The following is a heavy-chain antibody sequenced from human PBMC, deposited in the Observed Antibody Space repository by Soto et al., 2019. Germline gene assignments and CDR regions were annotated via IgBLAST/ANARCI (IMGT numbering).Heavy chain of an antibody. Sequence: EVQLVESGGGLVQPGGSLRLSCAASGFNFSSYWMSWVRQAPGKGLEWVANIKKDGSEKYYVDSVKGRFTISRDNAKNSLYLQMNSLRAEDTAVYYCARDSPYPSDYYYGRDVWGQWTTVTV. CDR2: IKKDGSEK. D-gene: IGHD2-2*01. CDR1: GFNFSSYW. CDR3: ARDSPYPSDYYYGRDV. J-gene: IGHJ6*02. V-gene: IGHV3-7*03.